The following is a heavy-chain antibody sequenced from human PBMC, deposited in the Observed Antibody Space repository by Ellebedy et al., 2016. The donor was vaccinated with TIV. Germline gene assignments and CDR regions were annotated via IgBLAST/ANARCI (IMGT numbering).Heavy chain of an antibody. Sequence: SETLSLTCAVYGGSFSGYYWSWIRQPPGKGLEWIGEINHSGSTNYNPSLKSRVTISVDTSKNQFSLKLSSVTAADTAVYYCARAEGYDYGDYAYYYYGMDVWGQGTTVTVSS. CDR3: ARAEGYDYGDYAYYYYGMDV. D-gene: IGHD4-17*01. CDR2: INHSGST. V-gene: IGHV4-34*01. J-gene: IGHJ6*02. CDR1: GGSFSGYY.